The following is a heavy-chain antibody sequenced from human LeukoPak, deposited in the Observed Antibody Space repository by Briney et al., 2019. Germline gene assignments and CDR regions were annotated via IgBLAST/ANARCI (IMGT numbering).Heavy chain of an antibody. D-gene: IGHD3-22*01. Sequence: PGGSLRLSCAAYGFTCSSYWMTWVRQAPGKGLEWVANIKQDGSEKYYVDSVKGRFTISRDNAKNSLYLQMNSLRAEDTAVYYCARDKLPPYYYDSSGYYYGLDYWGQGTLVTVSS. CDR1: GFTCSSYW. V-gene: IGHV3-7*01. J-gene: IGHJ4*02. CDR3: ARDKLPPYYYDSSGYYYGLDY. CDR2: IKQDGSEK.